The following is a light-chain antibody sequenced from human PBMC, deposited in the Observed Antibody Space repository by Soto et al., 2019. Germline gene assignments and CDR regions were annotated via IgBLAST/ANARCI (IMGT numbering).Light chain of an antibody. CDR1: SSDVGGYNY. Sequence: QSALTQPRSGSGSPGQSVTISCSGTSSDVGGYNYVSWYQHHPGKAPKLMISDVNKRPSGVPDRFSGSKSGNTASLTISGLQAEDEADYYCCSYAGSYTLVFGGGTKLTVL. CDR3: CSYAGSYTLV. V-gene: IGLV2-11*01. CDR2: DVN. J-gene: IGLJ2*01.